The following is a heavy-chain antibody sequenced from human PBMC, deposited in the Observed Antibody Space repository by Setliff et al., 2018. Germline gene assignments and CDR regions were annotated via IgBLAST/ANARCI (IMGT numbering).Heavy chain of an antibody. J-gene: IGHJ3*01. D-gene: IGHD2-15*01. CDR2: ISPYTGKT. V-gene: IGHV1-18*01. CDR3: AISTLSICSGGSCPNAFDV. CDR1: GYTFSDYG. Sequence: ASVKVSCKASGYTFSDYGISWVRLAPGQGLEWMGWISPYTGKTFYAPQFEDRVIMTTDTSTNTAYMDLRSLRSDDTAVYYCAISTLSICSGGSCPNAFDVWGQGTMVTVSS.